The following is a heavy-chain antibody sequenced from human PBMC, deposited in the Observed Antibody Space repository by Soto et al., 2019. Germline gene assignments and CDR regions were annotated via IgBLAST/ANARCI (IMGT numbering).Heavy chain of an antibody. J-gene: IGHJ4*01. CDR2: VYSGDAD. CDR3: AREGPTKYYFDS. Sequence: GGSLRLSCVASGFSISSKYISWVRQPPGKGLEWVSAVYSGDADHYADSVKGRFTISRDNSNNVVHLQMNSLRAEDTAVYFCAREGPTKYYFDSWGLGTLVTVS. V-gene: IGHV3-53*01. CDR1: GFSISSKY.